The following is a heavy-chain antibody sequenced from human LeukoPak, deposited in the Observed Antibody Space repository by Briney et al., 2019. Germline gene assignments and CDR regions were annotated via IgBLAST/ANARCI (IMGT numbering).Heavy chain of an antibody. D-gene: IGHD2-15*01. Sequence: GGSLRLSCAASGFTVSSNYMSWVRQAPGKGLEWVSVIYSGGSTYYADPVKGRFTISRDNSKNTLYLQMNSLRAEDTAVYYCASEVVVAATFDYWGQGTLVTVSS. CDR3: ASEVVVAATFDY. CDR1: GFTVSSNY. V-gene: IGHV3-53*01. CDR2: IYSGGST. J-gene: IGHJ4*02.